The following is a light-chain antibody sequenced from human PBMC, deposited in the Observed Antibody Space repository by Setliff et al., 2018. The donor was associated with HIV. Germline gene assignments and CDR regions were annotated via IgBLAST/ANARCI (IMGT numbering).Light chain of an antibody. CDR1: SSNIGRNY. CDR2: RNN. Sequence: QSVLTQPPSASATPGQRVTISCSGSSSNIGRNYVYWYQQLPGKAPQLLIYRNNQRPSGVPDRFSGSKSGTSASLATSGLRSEDEADYYCAAWDDSLSGVVFGGGTKVTVL. J-gene: IGLJ2*01. CDR3: AAWDDSLSGVV. V-gene: IGLV1-47*01.